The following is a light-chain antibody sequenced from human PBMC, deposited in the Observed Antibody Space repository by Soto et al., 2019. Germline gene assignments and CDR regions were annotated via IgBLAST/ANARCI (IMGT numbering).Light chain of an antibody. J-gene: IGLJ2*01. Sequence: QSALTQPASVSGSPGQSITISCTGTSSDVGGYNYVSWYQQHPGKAPKLMIYDVSNRPSGVSNRFSGSKSGNTASLTISGLQAEDEADYYCSSYTSNSTLVFGVGTKLTVL. V-gene: IGLV2-14*01. CDR2: DVS. CDR3: SSYTSNSTLV. CDR1: SSDVGGYNY.